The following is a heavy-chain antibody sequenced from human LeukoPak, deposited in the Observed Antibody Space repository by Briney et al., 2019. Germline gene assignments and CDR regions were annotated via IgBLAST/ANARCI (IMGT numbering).Heavy chain of an antibody. CDR2: ISYDGSNK. CDR1: GFTFSSYA. V-gene: IGHV3-30*04. D-gene: IGHD1-26*01. Sequence: SGGSLRLSCAASGFTFSSYAMHWVRQAPGKGLEWVAVISYDGSNKYYADSVKGRFTISRDNSKNTLYLQMNSLRAEDTAVYYCALSGSYLSISVGYYFDYWGQGTLVTVSS. CDR3: ALSGSYLSISVGYYFDY. J-gene: IGHJ4*02.